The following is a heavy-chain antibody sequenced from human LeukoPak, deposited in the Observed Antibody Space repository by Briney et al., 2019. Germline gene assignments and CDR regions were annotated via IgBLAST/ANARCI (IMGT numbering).Heavy chain of an antibody. Sequence: ASVKVSCKASGYTFTGYYMHWVREAPGQGLGWVGWINPNSGCTNYAQKFQGRVTMTRDTSISTAYMELSRLRSDDTAVYYCARDLSGDIVVVPAAPSGFDYWGQGTLVTASS. J-gene: IGHJ4*02. D-gene: IGHD2-2*01. CDR3: ARDLSGDIVVVPAAPSGFDY. CDR2: INPNSGCT. CDR1: GYTFTGYY. V-gene: IGHV1-2*02.